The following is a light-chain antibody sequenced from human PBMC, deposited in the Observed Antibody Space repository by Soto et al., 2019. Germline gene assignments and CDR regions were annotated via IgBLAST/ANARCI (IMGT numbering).Light chain of an antibody. CDR1: SSDVGSYNL. CDR3: CSYAGSSTSPYV. Sequence: QSALTQPASVSGSPGQSITISCTGTSSDVGSYNLVSWYQQHPGKAPKLMIYEVSKRPSGVSNRFSGSKSGNTASPTISGLQAEDEADYYCCSYAGSSTSPYVFGTGTKLTVL. CDR2: EVS. J-gene: IGLJ1*01. V-gene: IGLV2-23*02.